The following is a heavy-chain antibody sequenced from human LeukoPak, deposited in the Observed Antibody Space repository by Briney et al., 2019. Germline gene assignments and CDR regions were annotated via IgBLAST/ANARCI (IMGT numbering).Heavy chain of an antibody. CDR1: GYTVTNFD. CDR3: ARGYAMDV. Sequence: ASVKVSCKASGYTVTNFDINWVRQATGQGLEWMGWMNLDSGNTGYAQKFRGRVTMTRNTSIATAYMEMSGLRSDDTAVYYCARGYAMDVWGQGTTVTVSS. CDR2: MNLDSGNT. V-gene: IGHV1-8*01. J-gene: IGHJ6*02.